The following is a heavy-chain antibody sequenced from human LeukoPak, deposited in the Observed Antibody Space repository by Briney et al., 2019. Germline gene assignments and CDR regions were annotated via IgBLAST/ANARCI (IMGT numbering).Heavy chain of an antibody. V-gene: IGHV3-48*03. D-gene: IGHD3-9*01. J-gene: IGHJ4*02. CDR3: ATDILTGYPL. CDR1: GFTFSSYE. CDR2: ISSSGSTI. Sequence: GGSLRLSCAASGFTFSSYEMNWVRQAPGKGLEWVSYISSSGSTIYYADSVKGRFTISRDNAKNSLYLQMNSLRAEDTAVYYCATDILTGYPLWGQGTLVTVSS.